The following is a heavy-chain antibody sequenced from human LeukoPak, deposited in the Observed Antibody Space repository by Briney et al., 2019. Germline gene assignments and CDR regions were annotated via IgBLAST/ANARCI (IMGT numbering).Heavy chain of an antibody. CDR2: IYTSGST. CDR1: GVSISSYY. D-gene: IGHD3-9*01. CDR3: AREDTGPHYDILTGYPDYYGMDV. V-gene: IGHV4-4*07. Sequence: PSETLSLNCTVSGVSISSYYWSWIRQPAGKGLEWIGRIYTSGSTNYNPSLKSRVTMSVDTSKNQFSLKLSSVTAADTAVYYCAREDTGPHYDILTGYPDYYGMDVWGQGTTVTVSS. J-gene: IGHJ6*02.